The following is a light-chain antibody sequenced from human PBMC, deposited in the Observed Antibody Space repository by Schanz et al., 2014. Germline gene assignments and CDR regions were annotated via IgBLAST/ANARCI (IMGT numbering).Light chain of an antibody. V-gene: IGKV3-11*01. CDR3: QQRSDSPLT. CDR2: DAS. J-gene: IGKJ4*01. Sequence: EIVLTQSPATLSLSPGERATLSCRASQSVSNYLAWFQQKPGQAPRLLIYDASNRATGIAARFRGSGSGTDFTLTISSLEPEDSGIYYCQQRSDSPLTFGGGTKVEIK. CDR1: QSVSNY.